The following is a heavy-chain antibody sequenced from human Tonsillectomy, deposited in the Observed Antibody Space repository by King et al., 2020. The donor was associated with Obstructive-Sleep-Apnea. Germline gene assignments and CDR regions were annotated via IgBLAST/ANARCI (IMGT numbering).Heavy chain of an antibody. V-gene: IGHV3-48*04. Sequence: VQLVESGGGLVQPGGSLRLSCAASGFTFSNYNMNWVRQAPGKGLEWVSFISTSSSTIYYADSVMGRFTISRDNAKNSLSLQMNTLRADDSAIYYCARDPMATIWGPANGMDYWGQGTLVTVSS. J-gene: IGHJ4*02. CDR2: ISTSSSTI. CDR1: GFTFSNYN. CDR3: ARDPMATIWGPANGMDY. D-gene: IGHD5-24*01.